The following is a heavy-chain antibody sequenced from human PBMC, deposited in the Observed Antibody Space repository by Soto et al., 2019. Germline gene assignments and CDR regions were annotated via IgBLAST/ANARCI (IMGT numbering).Heavy chain of an antibody. V-gene: IGHV3-23*01. CDR1: GFSITSYA. D-gene: IGHD3-22*01. J-gene: IGHJ3*02. CDR2: ISGSGGST. Sequence: EVQLLESGGGLVQPGGSLRLSCAASGFSITSYAMSWVRQAPGKGLEWVSTISGSGGSTYYADSVKGRFTISRDNSKNAVYLQMHSLIAEDAAVYYCANSLYVSNCYCAVDIWGQGTMVTVSS. CDR3: ANSLYVSNCYCAVDI.